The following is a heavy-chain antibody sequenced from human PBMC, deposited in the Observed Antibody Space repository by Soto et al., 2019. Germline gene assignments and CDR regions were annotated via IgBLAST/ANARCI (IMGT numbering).Heavy chain of an antibody. Sequence: GGSLRLSCAASGFTFSSYWMSWVRQAPGKGLEWVANIKQDGSEKYYVDSVKGRFTISRDNAKNSLYLQMNSLRAEDTAVYYCARDMTPFPDYDILTEVYYYGMDVWGQGTTVTVSS. D-gene: IGHD3-9*01. V-gene: IGHV3-7*05. J-gene: IGHJ6*02. CDR1: GFTFSSYW. CDR2: IKQDGSEK. CDR3: ARDMTPFPDYDILTEVYYYGMDV.